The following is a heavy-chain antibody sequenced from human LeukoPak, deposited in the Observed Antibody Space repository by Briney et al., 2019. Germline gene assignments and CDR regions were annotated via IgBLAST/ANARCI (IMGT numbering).Heavy chain of an antibody. D-gene: IGHD3-22*01. CDR2: INPNSGGT. V-gene: IGHV1-2*02. J-gene: IGHJ4*02. CDR1: GYTFTGYY. Sequence: GASVKVSCKASGYTFTGYYMHWVRQAPGQGLEWMGWINPNSGGTNYAQKFQGRVTMTTDTSTSTAYMELRSLRSDDTAVYYCAREGDYYDTSGYYDYWGQGTLVTVSS. CDR3: AREGDYYDTSGYYDY.